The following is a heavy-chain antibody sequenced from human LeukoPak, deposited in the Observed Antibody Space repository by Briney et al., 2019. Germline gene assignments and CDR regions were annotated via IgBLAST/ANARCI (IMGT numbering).Heavy chain of an antibody. CDR1: GGSISSYY. CDR2: IYYSGST. CDR3: ASGYYYDSSGYFVY. J-gene: IGHJ4*02. V-gene: IGHV4-59*01. D-gene: IGHD3-22*01. Sequence: SETLSLTCTVSGGSISSYYWSWIRQPPGKGLEWLGYIYYSGSTNHNPSLRSRVTISGDTSKNQLSLKLSSVTAADTAVYYCASGYYYDSSGYFVYWGQGTLVTVSS.